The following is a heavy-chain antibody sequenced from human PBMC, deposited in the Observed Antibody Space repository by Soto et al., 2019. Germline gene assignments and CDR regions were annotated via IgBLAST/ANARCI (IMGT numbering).Heavy chain of an antibody. Sequence: PSETLSLTCTVSGGSISSYYLSWIRQPPGKGLEWIGYIFYSGSTNYNPSLKSRLTISVDTSKNQVSLKLNTVTAADTAVYYCATGAMSKLDYWGQGILVTVSS. CDR1: GGSISSYY. CDR3: ATGAMSKLDY. J-gene: IGHJ4*02. V-gene: IGHV4-59*01. CDR2: IFYSGST.